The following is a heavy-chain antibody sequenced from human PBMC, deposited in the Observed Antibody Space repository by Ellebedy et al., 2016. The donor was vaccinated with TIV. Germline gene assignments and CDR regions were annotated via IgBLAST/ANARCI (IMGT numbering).Heavy chain of an antibody. V-gene: IGHV1-69*05. D-gene: IGHD6-19*01. CDR3: ARDLKSGGYDVFSSGWYYWFDP. J-gene: IGHJ5*02. CDR1: GGTFSSYA. Sequence: SVKVSXXASGGTFSSYAISWVRQAPGQGLEWMGGIIPIFGTANYAQKLQGRVTMTTDTSTSTAYMELRSLRSDDTAVYYCARDLKSGGYDVFSSGWYYWFDPWGQGTLVTVSS. CDR2: IIPIFGTA.